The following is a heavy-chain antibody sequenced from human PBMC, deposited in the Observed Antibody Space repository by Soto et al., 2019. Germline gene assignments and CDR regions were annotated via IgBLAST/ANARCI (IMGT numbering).Heavy chain of an antibody. V-gene: IGHV3-23*05. CDR1: GFSFSSYT. CDR3: AKVWHYYDPDGYYPGVGAYYYYGMDV. CDR2: INNGGFTT. Sequence: EAQLLESGGDLIQPGGPLRLSCTASGFSFSSYTMTWVRQAPGKGLEWVSTINNGGFTTYYADSVKGRFTISRDNSKKTQYLQMNSLRAEDTAIYYCAKVWHYYDPDGYYPGVGAYYYYGMDVWGQGTTVTVYS. D-gene: IGHD3-22*01. J-gene: IGHJ6*02.